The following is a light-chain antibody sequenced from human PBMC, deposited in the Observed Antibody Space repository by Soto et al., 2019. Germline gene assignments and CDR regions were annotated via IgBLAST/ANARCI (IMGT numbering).Light chain of an antibody. CDR1: SSNIGAGYD. CDR3: RSYDSSLSGSI. Sequence: QSVLTQPPSVSGAPGQRVTISCTGSSSNIGAGYDVHWYQQLPGTAPKLLIYGNSNRPSGVPDRFSGSKSGTSASLAITGLQADDEADYYCRSYDSSLSGSIFGGGTQLTVL. CDR2: GNS. J-gene: IGLJ2*01. V-gene: IGLV1-40*01.